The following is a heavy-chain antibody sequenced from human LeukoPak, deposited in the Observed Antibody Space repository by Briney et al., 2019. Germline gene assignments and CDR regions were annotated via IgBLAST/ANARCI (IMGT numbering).Heavy chain of an antibody. CDR3: ARDSSSSHWGDYYMDV. CDR2: IYYSGST. Sequence: SETLSLTCTVSGGSISSSSYYWGWIRQPPGKGLEWIGSIYYSGSTYYNPSLKSRVTISVDTSKNQFSLKLSSVTAADTAVYYCARDSSSSHWGDYYMDVWGKGTTVTISS. CDR1: GGSISSSSYY. J-gene: IGHJ6*03. V-gene: IGHV4-39*07. D-gene: IGHD6-13*01.